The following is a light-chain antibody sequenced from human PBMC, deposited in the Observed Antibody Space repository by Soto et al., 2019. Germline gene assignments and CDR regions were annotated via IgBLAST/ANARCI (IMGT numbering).Light chain of an antibody. J-gene: IGKJ2*01. CDR3: QQRSNWPPRYT. CDR2: DAS. V-gene: IGKV3-11*01. CDR1: QSVSSY. Sequence: EIVLTQSPATLSLSPGERATLSCRASQSVSSYLAWYQQKPGQAPRLLIYDASNRATGIPARFSGSGSGTDLTLTISILEPEDFAVYYCQQRSNWPPRYTFGQGTKLEIK.